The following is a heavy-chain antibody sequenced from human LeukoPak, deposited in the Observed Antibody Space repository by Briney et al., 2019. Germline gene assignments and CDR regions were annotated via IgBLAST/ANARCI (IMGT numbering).Heavy chain of an antibody. D-gene: IGHD2-15*01. CDR3: AKGLYEGDYFDY. CDR1: GFTFSSYG. Sequence: QTGGSLRLSCAASGFTFSSYGMHWVRQAPGKGLEWVAFIRYDGSDKYYADSVKGRFTISRDNSRNTLYLQMNSLRAEDTAMYYSAKGLYEGDYFDYWGQGTLVTVSS. CDR2: IRYDGSDK. J-gene: IGHJ4*02. V-gene: IGHV3-30*02.